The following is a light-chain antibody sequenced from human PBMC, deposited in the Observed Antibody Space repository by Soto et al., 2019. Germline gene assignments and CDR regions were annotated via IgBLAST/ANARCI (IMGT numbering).Light chain of an antibody. Sequence: QSALTQPPSASGSPGQSVTISCTGTSSDIGGYNYVSWYRQHPGKAPKLIIYEVSKRPSGVPDRFSGSKSDNTASLTVSGLQAEYDADYYCSSYAGSNNYVFGTGTKLTVL. CDR1: SSDIGGYNY. CDR2: EVS. V-gene: IGLV2-8*01. J-gene: IGLJ1*01. CDR3: SSYAGSNNYV.